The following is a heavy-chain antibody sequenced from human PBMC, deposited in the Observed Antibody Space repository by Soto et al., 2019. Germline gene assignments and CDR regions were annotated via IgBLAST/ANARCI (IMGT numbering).Heavy chain of an antibody. V-gene: IGHV3-30-3*01. Sequence: GGSLRLSCAASGFTFSSYAMHWVRQAPGKGLEWVAVISYDGSNKCYADSVKGRFTISRDNSKNTLYLQMNSLRAEDTAVYYCAGGYSSGYYYYGMDVWGQGTTVTVSS. J-gene: IGHJ6*02. D-gene: IGHD6-19*01. CDR1: GFTFSSYA. CDR2: ISYDGSNK. CDR3: AGGYSSGYYYYGMDV.